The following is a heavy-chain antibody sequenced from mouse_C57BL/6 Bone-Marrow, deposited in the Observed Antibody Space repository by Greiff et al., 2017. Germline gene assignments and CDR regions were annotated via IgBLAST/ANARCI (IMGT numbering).Heavy chain of an antibody. Sequence: QVQLQQPGAELVKPGASVQVSCKASGYTFTSYWMHWVKQRPGQGLEWIGRIHPSDSDTNYTQNFKGKATLTVDKSSSTAYMQLSSLTSEDSAVYYCAIEIRRLVALDYWGQGTTLTVSS. CDR2: IHPSDSDT. V-gene: IGHV1-74*01. D-gene: IGHD1-1*01. CDR1: GYTFTSYW. J-gene: IGHJ2*01. CDR3: AIEIRRLVALDY.